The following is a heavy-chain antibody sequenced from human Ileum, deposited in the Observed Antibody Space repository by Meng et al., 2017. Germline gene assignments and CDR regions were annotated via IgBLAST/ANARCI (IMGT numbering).Heavy chain of an antibody. CDR3: ARGAWLVRGVIISSFDY. CDR2: IHHSGST. CDR1: GGSFSGYY. Sequence: VQLQQCGAGLLKPSETLSPPCAVYGGSFSGYYWSGIRQPPEKGLEWIGEIHHSGSTNYNPSLKSRVTTSVDTSKNQFSLKLTSVTAADTAVYYCARGAWLVRGVIISSFDYWGQGALVTVSS. D-gene: IGHD3-10*01. V-gene: IGHV4-34*01. J-gene: IGHJ4*02.